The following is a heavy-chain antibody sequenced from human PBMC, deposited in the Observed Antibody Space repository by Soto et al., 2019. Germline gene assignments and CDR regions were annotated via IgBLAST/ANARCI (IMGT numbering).Heavy chain of an antibody. CDR3: VRDTSWSRPY. CDR2: IQVSGDT. CDR1: GVSISSGGHY. D-gene: IGHD2-15*01. Sequence: SETLSLTCTVSGVSISSGGHYWSWIRQTPGKGLEWVGYIQVSGDTFYNPSLEGRVSMSVDTSNNQFSLDLTSVTAADTAVYYCVRDTSWSRPYWGQGTLVTVSS. J-gene: IGHJ4*02. V-gene: IGHV4-30-4*01.